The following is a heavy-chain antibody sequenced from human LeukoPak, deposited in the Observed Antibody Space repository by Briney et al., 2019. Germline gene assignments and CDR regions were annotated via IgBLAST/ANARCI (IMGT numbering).Heavy chain of an antibody. CDR3: ARAGGVKTAALDLDY. J-gene: IGHJ4*02. CDR1: GGSISSGEYY. Sequence: SETLSLTCTVSGGSISSGEYYWSWIRQPPGKGLEWIAHIFYSGSANHNPSLKSRVTISRDTSKIQFSLKLTSVTTADTAVYYCARAGGVKTAALDLDYWGQGTLVTVSS. CDR2: IFYSGSA. D-gene: IGHD6-25*01. V-gene: IGHV4-61*08.